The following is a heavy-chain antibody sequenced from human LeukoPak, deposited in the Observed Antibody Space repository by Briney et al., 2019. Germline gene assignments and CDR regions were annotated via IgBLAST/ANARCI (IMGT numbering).Heavy chain of an antibody. CDR1: GGSISSSAYY. Sequence: PSETLSLTCTFSGGSISSSAYYWGWVRQPPGKGLEWIGSIYYSGSTYHSPSLKSRVTISVDTSKNQFSLKLSSVTAADTALYYCARHGSGFILIPWFDPWGQGTLVTVSS. J-gene: IGHJ5*02. D-gene: IGHD3-22*01. CDR3: ARHGSGFILIPWFDP. CDR2: IYYSGST. V-gene: IGHV4-39*01.